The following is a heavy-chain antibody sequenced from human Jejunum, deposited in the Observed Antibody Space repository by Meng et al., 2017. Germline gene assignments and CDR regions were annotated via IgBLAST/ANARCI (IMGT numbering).Heavy chain of an antibody. Sequence: QLQLQDSGPGLVKPAETLPPTCTASGGSISTSSYYWGWIRQAPGKGLEWIGNIYYSGSTYYNSSLKSRVTISVDTSKNQFSLTLSAVTAADTAVYYCARSPQYYDSSGFAFDPWGQGTLVTVSS. CDR2: IYYSGST. J-gene: IGHJ5*02. V-gene: IGHV4-39*01. D-gene: IGHD3-22*01. CDR3: ARSPQYYDSSGFAFDP. CDR1: GGSISTSSYY.